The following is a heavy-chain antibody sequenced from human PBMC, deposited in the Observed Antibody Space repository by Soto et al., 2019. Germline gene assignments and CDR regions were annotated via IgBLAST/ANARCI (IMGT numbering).Heavy chain of an antibody. CDR1: GYSFTSYW. V-gene: IGHV5-51*01. CDR2: IYPGDSDT. Sequence: GESLKISCKGSGYSFTSYWIGWVRQMPGKGLEWMGIIYPGDSDTRYSPSFQGQVTISADKSISTAYLQWSSLKASDTAMYYCARGGAYSNKHYYYYYYGMDVWGQGTTVTVSS. J-gene: IGHJ6*02. D-gene: IGHD4-4*01. CDR3: ARGGAYSNKHYYYYYYGMDV.